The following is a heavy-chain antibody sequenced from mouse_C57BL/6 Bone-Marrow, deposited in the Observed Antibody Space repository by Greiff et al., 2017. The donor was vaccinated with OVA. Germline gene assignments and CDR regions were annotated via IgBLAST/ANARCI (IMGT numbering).Heavy chain of an antibody. D-gene: IGHD2-4*01. CDR1: GYTFTSYW. V-gene: IGHV1-64*01. CDR3: ARKSNDYDDYAMDY. J-gene: IGHJ4*01. CDR2: IHPNSGST. Sequence: QVQLKQPGAELVKPGASVKLSCKASGYTFTSYWMHWVKQRPGQGLEWIGMIHPNSGSTNYNEKFKSKATLTVDKSSSTAYMQLSSLTSEDSAVYYCARKSNDYDDYAMDYWGQGTSVTVSS.